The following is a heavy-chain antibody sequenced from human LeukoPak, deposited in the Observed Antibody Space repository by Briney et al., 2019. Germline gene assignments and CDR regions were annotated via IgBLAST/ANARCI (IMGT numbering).Heavy chain of an antibody. V-gene: IGHV3-48*03. CDR3: ARESRVDSSGYYYRAY. J-gene: IGHJ4*02. Sequence: AVAGSIARSSEMNGVGQVGGNALQPVSKIRSSGSTIYYADSVKGRFTISRDNAKNSLDLQINSLRAEDTAVYYCARESRVDSSGYYYRAYWGQGTLVTVSS. CDR1: GSIARSSE. CDR2: IRSSGSTI. D-gene: IGHD3-22*01.